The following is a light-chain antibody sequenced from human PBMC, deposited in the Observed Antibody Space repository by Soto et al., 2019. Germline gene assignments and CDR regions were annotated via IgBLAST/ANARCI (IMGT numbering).Light chain of an antibody. Sequence: DIQMTQSPSTLSASVGDRITIPFRASQSISSWLAWYQQKPGKAPKLLIYKASSLESGVPSRFSGSGSGTEFTLTISSLQPDDFATYYCQQYKTYWTFGPGTKVDI. CDR2: KAS. CDR1: QSISSW. V-gene: IGKV1-5*03. J-gene: IGKJ1*01. CDR3: QQYKTYWT.